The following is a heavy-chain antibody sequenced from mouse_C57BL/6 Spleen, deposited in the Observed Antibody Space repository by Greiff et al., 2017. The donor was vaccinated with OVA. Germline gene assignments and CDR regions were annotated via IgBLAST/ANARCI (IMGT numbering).Heavy chain of an antibody. V-gene: IGHV2-9-1*01. CDR2: IWTGGGT. Sequence: QVQLKESGPGLVAPSQSLSITCTVSGFSLTSYAISWVRQPPGKGLEWLGVIWTGGGTNYNSALKSRLSISKDNSKSQVFLKMNSLQTDDTARYYCARNGDSTTVVEGYYAMDYWGQGTSVTVSS. J-gene: IGHJ4*01. D-gene: IGHD1-1*01. CDR3: ARNGDSTTVVEGYYAMDY. CDR1: GFSLTSYA.